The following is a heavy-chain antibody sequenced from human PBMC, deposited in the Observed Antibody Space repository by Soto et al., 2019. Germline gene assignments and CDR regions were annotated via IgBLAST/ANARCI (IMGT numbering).Heavy chain of an antibody. J-gene: IGHJ6*02. V-gene: IGHV1-18*01. CDR2: ISAYNGNT. Sequence: QVQLVQSGAEVKKPGASVKVSCKASGYTFTSYGISWVRQAPGQGLEWMGWISAYNGNTNYAQKLEGRVTMTTATSRSTAYMELRSLRSDDTAVYYCASGVSSPYYCYCGMDFWGQGTTVTVSS. CDR1: GYTFTSYG. CDR3: ASGVSSPYYCYCGMDF. D-gene: IGHD3-16*02.